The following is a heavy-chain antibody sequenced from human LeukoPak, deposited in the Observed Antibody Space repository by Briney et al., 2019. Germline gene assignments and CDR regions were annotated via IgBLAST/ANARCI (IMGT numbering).Heavy chain of an antibody. CDR3: ARESWLLRNWFDP. V-gene: IGHV3-48*03. Sequence: QPGGSLRLSCAASGFTFSSYEMNWVRQAPGKGLEWVSYISSSGSTIYYADSVKGRFTISRDNAKNSLYLQMNSLRAKDTAVYYCARESWLLRNWFDPWGQGTLVTVSS. CDR1: GFTFSSYE. D-gene: IGHD2-15*01. CDR2: ISSSGSTI. J-gene: IGHJ5*02.